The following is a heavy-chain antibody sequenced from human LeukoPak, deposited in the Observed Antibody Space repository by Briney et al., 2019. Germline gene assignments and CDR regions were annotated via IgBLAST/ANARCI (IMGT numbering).Heavy chain of an antibody. CDR3: ARDGVGSSSVLGWFDP. D-gene: IGHD6-6*01. CDR2: IYYTGST. V-gene: IGHV4-59*01. J-gene: IGHJ5*02. CDR1: GDSISTYY. Sequence: SETLSLTCTVSGDSISTYYWSWIRQPPGKGPEWIGYIYYTGSTNYNPSLKSRVTISIDTSKNQFSLKLTSVTAADTAVYYCARDGVGSSSVLGWFDPWGQGTLVTVSS.